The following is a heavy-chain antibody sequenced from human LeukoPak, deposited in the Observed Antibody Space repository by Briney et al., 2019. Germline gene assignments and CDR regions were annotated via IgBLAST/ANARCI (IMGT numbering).Heavy chain of an antibody. J-gene: IGHJ3*01. CDR1: GFTLSDYA. V-gene: IGHV3-23*01. Sequence: GGSLRLSCAAPGFTLSDYALIWVRQAPGKGLEWISAIRGTGGTTYYADSVKGRCTISRDNSRNTVYLQMNSLRAEDTALYFCGKDPNGDYVGAFDFWGPGTMVTVSS. CDR3: GKDPNGDYVGAFDF. D-gene: IGHD4-17*01. CDR2: IRGTGGTT.